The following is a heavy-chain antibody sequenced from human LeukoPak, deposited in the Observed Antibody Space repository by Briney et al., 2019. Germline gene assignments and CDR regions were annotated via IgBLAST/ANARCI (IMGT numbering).Heavy chain of an antibody. D-gene: IGHD5-24*01. CDR1: GFTFGDYA. CDR2: IRSKAYGGTT. V-gene: IGHV3-49*04. CDR3: ARDRRWLQF. Sequence: GGSLRLSCTASGFTFGDYAMSWVRQAPGKGLEWVGFIRSKAYGGTTEYAASVKGRFTISRDDSKSIAYLQMNSLRAEDTAVYYCARDRRWLQFWGQGTLVTVSS. J-gene: IGHJ4*02.